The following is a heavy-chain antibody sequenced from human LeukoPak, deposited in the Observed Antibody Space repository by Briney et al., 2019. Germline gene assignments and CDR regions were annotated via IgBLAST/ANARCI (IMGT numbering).Heavy chain of an antibody. CDR1: GGSISSHY. Sequence: PSETLSLTCTVSGGSISSHYWSWFRQPPGKGLEWIGYINYSGRTNYNPSLTGRVTVSVDTSTNQFSLRLTSVTAADTAVYYCARHGFDTGNYQAHFDCWGQGTLVPVSS. CDR3: ARHGFDTGNYQAHFDC. D-gene: IGHD3-9*01. CDR2: INYSGRT. J-gene: IGHJ4*02. V-gene: IGHV4-59*08.